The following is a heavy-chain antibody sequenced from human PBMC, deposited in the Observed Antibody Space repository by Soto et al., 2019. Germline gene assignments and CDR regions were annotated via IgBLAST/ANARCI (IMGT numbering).Heavy chain of an antibody. D-gene: IGHD3-3*01. J-gene: IGHJ6*02. CDR2: IYHSGST. Sequence: SETLSLTCAVSGYSISSGYYWGWIRQPPGKGLEWIGSIYHSGSTYYNPSLKSRVTISVDTSKNQFSLKLSSVTAADTAVYYCARSREYYDFWSGYYTGHYYYGMDVWGQGTTVT. CDR1: GYSISSGYY. V-gene: IGHV4-38-2*01. CDR3: ARSREYYDFWSGYYTGHYYYGMDV.